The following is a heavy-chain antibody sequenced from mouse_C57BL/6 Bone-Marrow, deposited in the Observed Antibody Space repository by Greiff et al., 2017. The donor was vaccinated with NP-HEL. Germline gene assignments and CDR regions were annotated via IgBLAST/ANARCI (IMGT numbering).Heavy chain of an antibody. V-gene: IGHV3-6*01. D-gene: IGHD1-1*01. CDR2: ISYDGSN. CDR1: GYSITSGYY. J-gene: IGHJ3*01. Sequence: EVKVEESGPGLVKPSQSLSLTCSVTGYSITSGYYWNWIRQFPGNKLEWMGYISYDGSNNYNPSLKNRISITRDTSKNQFFLKLNSVTTEDTATYYCAREADYYGSSWFAYWGQGTLVTVSA. CDR3: AREADYYGSSWFAY.